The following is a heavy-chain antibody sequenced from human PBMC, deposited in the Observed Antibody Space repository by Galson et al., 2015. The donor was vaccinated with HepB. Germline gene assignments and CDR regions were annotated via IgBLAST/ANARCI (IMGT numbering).Heavy chain of an antibody. V-gene: IGHV4-59*01. CDR2: VYYSGST. CDR3: APTYHYDSSRYWTFDI. D-gene: IGHD3-22*01. Sequence: IGYVYYSGSTTYNPSLKSRVSMSVGTSKREFSLKLTSVTAADTALYYCAPTYHYDSSRYWTFDIWGQGTMVTVSS. J-gene: IGHJ3*02.